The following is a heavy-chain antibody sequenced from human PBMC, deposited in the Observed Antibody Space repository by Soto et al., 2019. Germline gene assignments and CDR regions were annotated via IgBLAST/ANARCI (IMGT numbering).Heavy chain of an antibody. D-gene: IGHD3-10*01. Sequence: QVQLQESGPGLVKSSETLSLTCTVFGGSVSNDNYYWSWIRQPPGKGLEWIGDVYYDGSTSYNPSLKSRLTTSVDTSKNQFSLRLTSVTAADSALYYCARGNNMIRGVIAYYFAVWGQGTLVTVSS. CDR2: VYYDGST. CDR1: GGSVSNDNYY. CDR3: ARGNNMIRGVIAYYFAV. V-gene: IGHV4-61*01. J-gene: IGHJ4*02.